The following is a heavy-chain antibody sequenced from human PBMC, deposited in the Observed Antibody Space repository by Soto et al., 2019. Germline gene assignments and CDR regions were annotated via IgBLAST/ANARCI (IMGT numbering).Heavy chain of an antibody. D-gene: IGHD3-9*01. Sequence: QVQLQESGPGLVKPSETLSLTCTVSGVSITPYFWSWIRQPAGKAPEWVGHIYASGGTTYNPSLNGRVTMFVSQTQVSLRITSVTAADTAVYYCARHFDVDPSLDQYYFDLWGRGALVTVSS. J-gene: IGHJ2*01. CDR2: IYASGGT. V-gene: IGHV4-4*07. CDR1: GVSITPYF. CDR3: ARHFDVDPSLDQYYFDL.